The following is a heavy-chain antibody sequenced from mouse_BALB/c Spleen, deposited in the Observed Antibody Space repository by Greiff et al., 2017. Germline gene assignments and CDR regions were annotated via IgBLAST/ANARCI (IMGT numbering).Heavy chain of an antibody. V-gene: IGHV2-9*02. D-gene: IGHD2-14*01. CDR1: GFSLTSYG. CDR3: AREVRRYFDV. J-gene: IGHJ1*01. Sequence: VHLVESGPGLVAPSQSLSITCTVSGFSLTSYGVHWVRQPPGKGLEWLGVIWAGGSTNYNSALMSRLSISKDNSKSQVFLKMNSLQTDDTAMYYCAREVRRYFDVWGAGTTVTVSS. CDR2: IWAGGST.